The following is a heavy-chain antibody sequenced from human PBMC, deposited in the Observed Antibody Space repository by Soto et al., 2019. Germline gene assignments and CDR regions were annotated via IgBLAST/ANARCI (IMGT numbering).Heavy chain of an antibody. D-gene: IGHD6-19*01. Sequence: PSETLSLTCTVSGGSISSYYWSWIRQPLGKGLEWIGYIYYSGSTNYNPSLKSRVTISVDTSKNQFSLKLSSVTAADTAVYYCARADGDSSGWYDAFDAFDIWGQGTMVTVSS. V-gene: IGHV4-59*01. CDR1: GGSISSYY. J-gene: IGHJ3*02. CDR2: IYYSGST. CDR3: ARADGDSSGWYDAFDAFDI.